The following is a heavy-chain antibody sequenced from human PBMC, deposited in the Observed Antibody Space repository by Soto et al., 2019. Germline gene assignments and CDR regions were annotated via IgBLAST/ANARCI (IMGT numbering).Heavy chain of an antibody. D-gene: IGHD6-19*01. CDR1: GFTFSSYA. CDR2: ISGSGGST. Sequence: GGSLRLSCAASGFTFSSYAMSWVRQAPGKGLEWVSAISGSGGSTYYADSVKGRFTISRDNSKNTLYLQMNSLRAEDTAVYYCAKGYSSGWYPGNYFDYWGQGTLVTVSS. CDR3: AKGYSSGWYPGNYFDY. J-gene: IGHJ4*02. V-gene: IGHV3-23*01.